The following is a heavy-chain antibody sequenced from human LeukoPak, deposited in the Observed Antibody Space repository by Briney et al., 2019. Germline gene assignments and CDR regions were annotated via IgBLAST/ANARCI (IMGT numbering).Heavy chain of an antibody. CDR2: ISGSGGST. CDR3: AKDRSGWTDLGYFDY. Sequence: PGGSLRLSCAASGFTFSSYAMSWVRQAPGKGLEWVSAISGSGGSTYYADSVKGRFTIPRDNSKNTLYLQMNSLRAEDTAVYYCAKDRSGWTDLGYFDYWGQGTLVAVSS. V-gene: IGHV3-23*01. J-gene: IGHJ4*02. CDR1: GFTFSSYA. D-gene: IGHD6-19*01.